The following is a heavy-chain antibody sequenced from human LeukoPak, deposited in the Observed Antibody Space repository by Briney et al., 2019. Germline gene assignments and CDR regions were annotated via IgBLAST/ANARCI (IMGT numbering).Heavy chain of an antibody. CDR2: IRCDGSNK. CDR1: GFTFSSYG. V-gene: IGHV3-30*02. J-gene: IGHJ4*02. CDR3: AKDAIGNPAIDY. Sequence: GGSLRLSCAASGFTFSSYGMHWVRQAPGKGLEWVAFIRCDGSNKYYADSVKGRFTISRDNSKNTLYLQMNSLRAEDTAVYYCAKDAIGNPAIDYWGQGTLVTVSS. D-gene: IGHD3-22*01.